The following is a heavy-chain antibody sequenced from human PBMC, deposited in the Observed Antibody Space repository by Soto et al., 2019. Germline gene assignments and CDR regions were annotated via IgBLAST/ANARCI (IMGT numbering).Heavy chain of an antibody. CDR2: ISYHGSDK. CDR1: GFTFSLYA. CDR3: VRDRYAAGIATYFDY. V-gene: IGHV3-30-3*01. Sequence: QVQLVESGGGVVQPGRSLRLSCTASGFTFSLYAMHWVRQAPGKGLEWVASISYHGSDKYYADSVKGRFTISRDNSKSTLFLQINSLTTGETAVYFCVRDRYAAGIATYFDYWGQGILVIVSS. D-gene: IGHD6-13*01. J-gene: IGHJ4*02.